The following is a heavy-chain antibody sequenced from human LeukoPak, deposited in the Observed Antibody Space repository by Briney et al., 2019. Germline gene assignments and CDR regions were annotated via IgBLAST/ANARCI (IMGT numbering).Heavy chain of an antibody. CDR2: ISAYNGNT. Sequence: ASVTVSFTASGYTFTIYGISWVRQAPGQGLEWMGWISAYNGNTNYAQKLQDRVTMTTDTSTSTAYMELRSLRSDDTAVYYCAREGGHSYGREFDYWGQGTLVTVSS. D-gene: IGHD5-18*01. V-gene: IGHV1-18*01. CDR1: GYTFTIYG. J-gene: IGHJ4*02. CDR3: AREGGHSYGREFDY.